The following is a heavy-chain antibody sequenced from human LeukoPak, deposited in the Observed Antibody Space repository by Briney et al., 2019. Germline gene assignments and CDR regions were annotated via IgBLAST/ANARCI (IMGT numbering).Heavy chain of an antibody. D-gene: IGHD3-16*01. CDR1: GYTFTSYA. J-gene: IGHJ6*02. V-gene: IGHV7-4-1*02. CDR2: INTNTGNP. Sequence: EASVKVSCKASGYTFTSYAMNWVRQAPGQGLEWMGWINTNTGNPTYAQGFTGRFVFSLDTSVSTAYLQISSLKAEDTAVYYCARGITASCYYYGMDVWGQGTRSPSP. CDR3: ARGITASCYYYGMDV.